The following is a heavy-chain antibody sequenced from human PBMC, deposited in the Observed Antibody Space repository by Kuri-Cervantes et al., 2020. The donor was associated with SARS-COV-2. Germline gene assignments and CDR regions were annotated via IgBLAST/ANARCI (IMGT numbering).Heavy chain of an antibody. CDR3: ASDARDYYDSCLDY. CDR2: ISYDGSNT. D-gene: IGHD3-22*01. CDR1: GFTFSSYA. J-gene: IGHJ4*02. Sequence: GGSLRLSCAASGFTFSSYAMHWVRQAPGKGLEWVAVISYDGSNTYYADSVKGRFTISSDNSKNTLYLQMNSLTAQDTAVYYCASDARDYYDSCLDYWGQGTLVTVSS. V-gene: IGHV3-30*04.